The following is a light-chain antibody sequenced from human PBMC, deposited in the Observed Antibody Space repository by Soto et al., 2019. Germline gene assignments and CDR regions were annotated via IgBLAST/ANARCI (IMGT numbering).Light chain of an antibody. CDR3: QQYGSSQT. J-gene: IGKJ1*01. V-gene: IGKV3-20*01. CDR2: AAS. Sequence: EIVLTQSPVTRSLSPGERATLSCRASQRVYSSYLAWYQQKPGQAPRLLIYAASNRATGIPDRFSGSGSGTDFTLTISRLEPEDFAVYYCQQYGSSQTFGQGTKVDIK. CDR1: QRVYSSY.